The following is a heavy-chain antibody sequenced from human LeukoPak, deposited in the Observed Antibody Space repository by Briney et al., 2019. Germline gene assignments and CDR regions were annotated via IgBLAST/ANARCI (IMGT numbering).Heavy chain of an antibody. V-gene: IGHV3-9*01. CDR3: ARDILVGRNYDILTGYYYFDY. J-gene: IGHJ4*02. CDR1: GFTFDDYA. CDR2: ISWNSGSI. Sequence: GGSLRLSCAASGFTFDDYAMHWVRQAPGKGLEWVSGISWNSGSIGYADSVKGRFTISRDNAKNSLYLQMNSLRAEDTAVYYCARDILVGRNYDILTGYYYFDYWGQGTLATVSS. D-gene: IGHD3-9*01.